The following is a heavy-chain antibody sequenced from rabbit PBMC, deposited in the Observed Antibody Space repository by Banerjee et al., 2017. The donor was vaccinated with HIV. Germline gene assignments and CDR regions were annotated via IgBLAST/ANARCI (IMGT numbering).Heavy chain of an antibody. CDR3: ARPGSSAGFDL. CDR2: IYAGSSGST. V-gene: IGHV1S45*01. J-gene: IGHJ4*01. D-gene: IGHD8-1*01. Sequence: QEQLEESGGDLVKPEGSLTLTCTASGFSFSSGYYMCWVRQAPGKGLEWIACIYAGSSGSTYYASWAKGRFTISRTSSTTVTLQMTSLTAADTATYFCARPGSSAGFDLWGQGTLVT. CDR1: GFSFSSGYY.